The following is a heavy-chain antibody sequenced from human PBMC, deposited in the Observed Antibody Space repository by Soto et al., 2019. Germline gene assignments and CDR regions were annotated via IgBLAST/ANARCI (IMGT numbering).Heavy chain of an antibody. CDR1: GFTFSIVW. CDR2: IKEDGSEK. CDR3: ARLRPSYVDY. V-gene: IGHV3-7*01. Sequence: PGGSLRLSCAASGFTFSIVWMTWVRQAPGRGLEWVANIKEDGSEKNYVDSVKGRFTISRDNTKNTVSLQMNSLTAEDTAVYYCARLRPSYVDYWGRGALVTVSS. J-gene: IGHJ4*02. D-gene: IGHD3-16*01.